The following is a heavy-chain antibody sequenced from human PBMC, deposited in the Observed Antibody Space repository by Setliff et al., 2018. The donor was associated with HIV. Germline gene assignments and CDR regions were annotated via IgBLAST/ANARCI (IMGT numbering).Heavy chain of an antibody. D-gene: IGHD3-16*02. CDR3: ALANIVSTARWNH. J-gene: IGHJ5*02. CDR2: INYSNGDT. CDR1: GYLFSGYY. V-gene: IGHV1-2*02. Sequence: ASVKVSCKTSGYLFSGYYLHWLRRAPGQGLEWMGWINYSNGDTKYAENLQGRVTMTRDTSTSTVYMDLNRLTYDDTAVYYCALANIVSTARWNHWGRGTLVTVS.